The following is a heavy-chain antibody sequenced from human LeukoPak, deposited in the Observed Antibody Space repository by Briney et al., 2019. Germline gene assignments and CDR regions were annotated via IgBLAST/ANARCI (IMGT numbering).Heavy chain of an antibody. CDR2: ISGSGGGT. Sequence: GGSLRLSCAASGFTFNNYAMTWVRQAPGKGLEWVSAISGSGGGTYNADSVKGRFTISRDNSKNTLYLQMNSLRAEDTAVYYCAKEYLGESKYYYYYGMDVWGQGTTVTVSS. D-gene: IGHD2-2*02. CDR1: GFTFNNYA. V-gene: IGHV3-23*01. J-gene: IGHJ6*02. CDR3: AKEYLGESKYYYYYGMDV.